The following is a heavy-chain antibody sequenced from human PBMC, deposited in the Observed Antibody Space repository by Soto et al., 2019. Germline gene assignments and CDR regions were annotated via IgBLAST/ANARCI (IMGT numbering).Heavy chain of an antibody. CDR1: GYSFTSYA. Sequence: QVQLVQSGAEVKKPGASVKVSCKASGYSFTSYAMHWVRQAPGQRLEWMGWIKAGNGNTKYSQKFKGRVSVTRDTYASTAYMELSSLRSEDTAVYYCAASSGYYSYDYWGQGTLVTVSS. D-gene: IGHD3-22*01. V-gene: IGHV1-3*01. CDR3: AASSGYYSYDY. CDR2: IKAGNGNT. J-gene: IGHJ4*02.